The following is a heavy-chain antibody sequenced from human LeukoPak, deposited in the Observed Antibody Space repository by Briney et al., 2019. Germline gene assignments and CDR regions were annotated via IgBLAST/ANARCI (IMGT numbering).Heavy chain of an antibody. Sequence: GGSLRLSCAASGFTFSNAWMSWVRQAPGKGLEWVANIKQDGSEKYYVDSVKGRFTISRDNAKNSVDLQMNSLRAEDTAVYYCARDGIDYWGQGTLVTVSS. CDR3: ARDGIDY. J-gene: IGHJ4*02. V-gene: IGHV3-7*05. CDR1: GFTFSNAW. CDR2: IKQDGSEK.